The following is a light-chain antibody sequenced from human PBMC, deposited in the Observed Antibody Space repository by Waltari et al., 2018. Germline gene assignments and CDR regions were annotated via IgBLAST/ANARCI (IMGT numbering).Light chain of an antibody. CDR3: CSYAGDSTLI. V-gene: IGLV2-23*02. Sequence: QSALTQPASVSGSPRQSITIPCTGTSSKVGGYTLVSWSQQHPGKAPQLIIYDVNKRPSGISHRFSGSKSGNTASLTISGLQADDESDYYCCSYAGDSTLIFGGGTKLTVL. CDR1: SSKVGGYTL. J-gene: IGLJ2*01. CDR2: DVN.